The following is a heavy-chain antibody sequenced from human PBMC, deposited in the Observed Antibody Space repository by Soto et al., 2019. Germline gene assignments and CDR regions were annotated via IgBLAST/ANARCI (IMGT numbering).Heavy chain of an antibody. Sequence: EVQLLESGGDLVQPGGSLRLSCAASGFTFSNYDMSWVRQAPGKGLEWVSSVSSSGSSTYYADCVKGRFTISRDNSKNTLYRQVSSLGAADTAVYHCARRDCGSGRNCEFGAPAFAYWGQGNLVTVTS. CDR1: GFTFSNYD. D-gene: IGHD2-21*01. V-gene: IGHV3-23*01. J-gene: IGHJ4*02. CDR2: VSSSGSST. CDR3: ARRDCGSGRNCEFGAPAFAY.